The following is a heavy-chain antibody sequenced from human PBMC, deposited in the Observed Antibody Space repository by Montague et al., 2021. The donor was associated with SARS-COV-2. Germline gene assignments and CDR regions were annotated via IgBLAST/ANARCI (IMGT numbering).Heavy chain of an antibody. CDR2: HYNSGST. J-gene: IGHJ4*02. V-gene: IGHV4-59*12. CDR3: ARVVVDASGWYHFDY. D-gene: IGHD6-19*01. Sequence: SETLSLTCTVSGDSISRYYRGWIRQPPGKGLEWMGYHYNSGSTNYSPTLKSRIAMSVDTSENQFSLKLFSVAAADTAVYYCARVVVDASGWYHFDYWGQGARVTVSS. CDR1: GDSISRYY.